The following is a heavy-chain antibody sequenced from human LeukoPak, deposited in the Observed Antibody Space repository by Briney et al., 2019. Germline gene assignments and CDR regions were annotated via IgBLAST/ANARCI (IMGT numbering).Heavy chain of an antibody. V-gene: IGHV3-33*08. J-gene: IGHJ6*02. Sequence: GGSLRLSCAASGFTFSSYAMSWVRQAPGKGLEWVAVIWYDGSNKYYADSVKGRFTISRGNSKNTLYLQMNSLRAEDTAVYYCARDHYGMDVWGQGTTVTVSS. CDR2: IWYDGSNK. CDR3: ARDHYGMDV. CDR1: GFTFSSYA.